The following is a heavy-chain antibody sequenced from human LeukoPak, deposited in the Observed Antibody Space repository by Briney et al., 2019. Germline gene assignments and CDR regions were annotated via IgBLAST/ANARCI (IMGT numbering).Heavy chain of an antibody. Sequence: PGGSLRLSCAASGFSFRSYWMSWVRQAPGKGLEWVANIKQDGSDKYYVDSVEGRFTISRDNAKNSLYLQMNSLRAEDTAVYYCAKYKTIVAADDAFDIWGQGTMVTVSS. CDR3: AKYKTIVAADDAFDI. J-gene: IGHJ3*02. D-gene: IGHD6-13*01. V-gene: IGHV3-7*01. CDR2: IKQDGSDK. CDR1: GFSFRSYW.